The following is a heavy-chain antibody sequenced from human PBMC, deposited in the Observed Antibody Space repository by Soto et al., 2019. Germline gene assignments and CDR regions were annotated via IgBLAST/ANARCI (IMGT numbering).Heavy chain of an antibody. Sequence: PGGSLRLSCAASGFSFSTYAMSWVRQAPGKGLEWVSAISGSGATTFYADSMKGRFTISRDNSRDTLYLQMNSLRAEDTAVYFCAREQCTPLDRYGADGAVDGVAPWGRGTLVPVSS. CDR1: GFSFSTYA. D-gene: IGHD2-8*01. CDR2: ISGSGATT. V-gene: IGHV3-23*01. J-gene: IGHJ5*02. CDR3: AREQCTPLDRYGADGAVDGVAP.